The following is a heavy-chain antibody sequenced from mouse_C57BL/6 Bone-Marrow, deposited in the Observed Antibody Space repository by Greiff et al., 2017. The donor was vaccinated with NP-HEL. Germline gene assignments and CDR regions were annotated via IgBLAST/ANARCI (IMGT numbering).Heavy chain of an antibody. Sequence: QVQLQQPGAELVMPGASVKLSCKASGYTFTSYWMHWVKQRPGQGLEWIGEIDPSDSYTNYNQKFKGKSTLTVDKSSSTAYMQLSSLTSEDSAVYYCARGDLYYGNSWFAYWGQGTLVTVSA. V-gene: IGHV1-69*01. D-gene: IGHD2-1*01. CDR2: IDPSDSYT. CDR3: ARGDLYYGNSWFAY. J-gene: IGHJ3*01. CDR1: GYTFTSYW.